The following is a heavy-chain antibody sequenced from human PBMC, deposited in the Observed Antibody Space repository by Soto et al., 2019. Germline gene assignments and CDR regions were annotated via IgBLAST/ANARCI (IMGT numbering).Heavy chain of an antibody. CDR3: GRERQWEPVPY. Sequence: ASVKVSCKASGYSFSNYGITWVRQAPGQGLEWMGWISGYNSNTNYAQKFEGRVRMIKDTTRSTAYLEVRSLRFDDTAVYYCGRERQWEPVPYWGQGTPVTVSS. V-gene: IGHV1-18*01. J-gene: IGHJ4*02. CDR1: GYSFSNYG. CDR2: ISGYNSNT. D-gene: IGHD1-26*01.